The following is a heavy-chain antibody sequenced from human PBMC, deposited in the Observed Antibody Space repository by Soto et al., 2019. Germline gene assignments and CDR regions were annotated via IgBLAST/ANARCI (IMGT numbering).Heavy chain of an antibody. J-gene: IGHJ4*02. D-gene: IGHD6-6*01. CDR1: GGSISSDDYY. CDR2: IYYSGRT. V-gene: IGHV4-30-4*01. CDR3: ARDRSNSPDYFDY. Sequence: QVQLQESGPGLVKPSQTLSLTCTVSGGSISSDDYYWSWIRQPPGKGLEWIGYIYYSGRTSYNPSLKSRLTISIDPSKNQYSLKLNSVSAADTAVYYGARDRSNSPDYFDYWGQGTLVRVSS.